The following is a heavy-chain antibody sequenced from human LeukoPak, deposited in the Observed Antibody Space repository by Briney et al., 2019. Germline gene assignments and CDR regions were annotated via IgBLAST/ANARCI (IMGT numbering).Heavy chain of an antibody. CDR2: ISYDGSNK. Sequence: GRSLRLSCAASGFTFSSYGIHWVRQAPGRGLEWVAVISYDGSNKYYADSVKGRFTISRDNSKNTLYLQMNSLRAEDTAVYYCAKDLSYWGQGTLVTVSS. J-gene: IGHJ4*02. CDR1: GFTFSSYG. V-gene: IGHV3-30*18. CDR3: AKDLSY.